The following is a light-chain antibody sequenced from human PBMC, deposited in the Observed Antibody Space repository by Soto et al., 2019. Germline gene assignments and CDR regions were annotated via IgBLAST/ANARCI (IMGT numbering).Light chain of an antibody. CDR2: KAS. V-gene: IGKV1-5*03. Sequence: DIQMTQSPSTVSASVGDRVTITCRASQSINSWLAWYQQKPGKAPKLLIYKASSLESGVPSRFSGSGSGTEFTLTISSLQPDDFATYYCQEYHTYPGTFGQGTKVEI. CDR3: QEYHTYPGT. J-gene: IGKJ1*01. CDR1: QSINSW.